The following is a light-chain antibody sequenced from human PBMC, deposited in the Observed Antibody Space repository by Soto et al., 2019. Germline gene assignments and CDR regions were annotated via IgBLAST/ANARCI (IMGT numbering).Light chain of an antibody. Sequence: PGERATVSCRASQSVGGSSLAWYQQRPGQAPRLLIYDTSKRATGIPARFSGSGSGTDFTLTISSLQSEDSAFYYCQQYNNLPPTFGQGTKVDIK. J-gene: IGKJ1*01. CDR1: QSVGGS. V-gene: IGKV3D-15*01. CDR2: DTS. CDR3: QQYNNLPPT.